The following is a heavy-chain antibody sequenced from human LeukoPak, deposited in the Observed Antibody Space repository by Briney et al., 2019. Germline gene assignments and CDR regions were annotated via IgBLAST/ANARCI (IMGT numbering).Heavy chain of an antibody. CDR2: IYTSGST. J-gene: IGHJ6*03. Sequence: PSETLSLTCTVSDGPFSDYYWSWIRQPAGKGLEWIGRIYTSGSTNYNPSLKSRVTMSVETSKNQFSLKLSSVTAADTAVFFCARFVVVRGPMEYYYYYMDVWGRGTTVIVSS. CDR3: ARFVVVRGPMEYYYYYMDV. V-gene: IGHV4-4*07. CDR1: DGPFSDYY. D-gene: IGHD2-2*01.